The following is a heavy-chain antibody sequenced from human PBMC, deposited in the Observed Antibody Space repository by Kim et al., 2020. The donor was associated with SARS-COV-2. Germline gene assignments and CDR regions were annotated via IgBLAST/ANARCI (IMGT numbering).Heavy chain of an antibody. CDR2: IIPVFATV. J-gene: IGHJ6*02. D-gene: IGHD3-10*01. CDR3: ARPSDGLHYYDMDV. CDR1: GGTFRGYG. V-gene: IGHV1-69*13. Sequence: SVKVSCKASGGTFRGYGVSWVRQAPGEGLEWVGGIIPVFATVNYAQKFLGRVTVTADESTNTAYMELSSLKSDDTTVYYCARPSDGLHYYDMDVWGQGT.